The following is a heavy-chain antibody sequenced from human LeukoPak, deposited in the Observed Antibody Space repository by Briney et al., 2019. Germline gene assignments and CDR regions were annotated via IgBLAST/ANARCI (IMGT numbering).Heavy chain of an antibody. CDR1: GGSISSTSYY. CDR3: AKARVRYFDSSGLYAFDF. CDR2: IYYSGST. V-gene: IGHV4-39*01. D-gene: IGHD3-22*01. Sequence: SETLSLTCAVSGGSISSTSYYWAWIRQPPGKGLEWIGTIYYSGSTYHNPSLKSRVTLSVDTSRNQFSLRLSSVDAADTAVYYCAKARVRYFDSSGLYAFDFWGQGTTVTVSS. J-gene: IGHJ3*01.